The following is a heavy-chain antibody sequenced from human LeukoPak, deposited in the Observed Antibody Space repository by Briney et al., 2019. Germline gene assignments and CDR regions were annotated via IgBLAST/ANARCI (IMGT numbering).Heavy chain of an antibody. CDR3: AKGGNWNGLTN. Sequence: GGSLRLSCAASGFPFSSYGIHWVRQAPGKGLGWMALISYDGIDKYYADSVKGRFTISRDNSKNKVYLDIHTVTTEDTAVYYCAKGGNWNGLTNWGQGTLVTVSS. CDR2: ISYDGIDK. D-gene: IGHD1-20*01. CDR1: GFPFSSYG. V-gene: IGHV3-30*18. J-gene: IGHJ4*02.